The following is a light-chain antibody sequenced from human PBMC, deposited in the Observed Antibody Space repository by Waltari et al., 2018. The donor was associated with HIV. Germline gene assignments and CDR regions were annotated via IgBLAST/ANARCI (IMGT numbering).Light chain of an antibody. Sequence: DIQMTQSPSSLSASLGDRVIITCRSSQTISTYVNWYQQKPGRAPNLLIYAASTLHDGVASRFSRSGSGTEFNLTINSLQGEDFAVYYCQQSYSGLTFGPGTKVDV. CDR1: QTISTY. CDR2: AAS. V-gene: IGKV1-39*01. J-gene: IGKJ3*01. CDR3: QQSYSGLT.